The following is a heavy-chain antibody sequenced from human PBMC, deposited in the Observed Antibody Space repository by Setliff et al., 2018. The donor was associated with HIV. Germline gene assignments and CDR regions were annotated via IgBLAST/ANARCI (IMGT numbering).Heavy chain of an antibody. J-gene: IGHJ4*02. D-gene: IGHD3-3*01. CDR1: GFTFDSFW. Sequence: GSLRLSCITSGFTFDSFWMGWVRQAPGKGLEWVANINQDGRDKYFVDSVRGRLTISRDNAKNSLFLQMNGLRAGDTAVYYCARERDHNIWSGHKYWGPGILVTVSS. CDR3: ARERDHNIWSGHKY. CDR2: INQDGRDK. V-gene: IGHV3-7*03.